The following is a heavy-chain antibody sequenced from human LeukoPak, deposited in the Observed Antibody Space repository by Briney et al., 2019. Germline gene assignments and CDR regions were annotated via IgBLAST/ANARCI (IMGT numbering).Heavy chain of an antibody. V-gene: IGHV4-39*01. CDR2: IYYTGRT. D-gene: IGHD1-1*01. CDR3: AQSLGSGNWIGNWFDP. CDR1: GGSFSTGGYY. J-gene: IGHJ5*02. Sequence: SQTLSLTCTVSGGSFSTGGYYWSWIRQPPGKGLEWTGTIYYTGRTYYNPSLESRLTISVDTSKNQFSLKLTSVTAADTAIYYCAQSLGSGNWIGNWFDPWGQGTLVTVSS.